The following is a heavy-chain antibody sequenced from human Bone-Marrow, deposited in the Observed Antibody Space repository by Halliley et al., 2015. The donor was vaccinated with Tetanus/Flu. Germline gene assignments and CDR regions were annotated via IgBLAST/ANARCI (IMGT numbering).Heavy chain of an antibody. Sequence: QLVQSGAEVKKPGESLRISCKAFGYRFTSNYIGWVRQMPGKGLEWVGIIYPGDSDTRYSPSFEGHVTISADKSVNTAYLQWSRLRAWDAAKYYCARWAEEDYGMDVWGQGTTDSVSS. V-gene: IGHV5-51*01. CDR2: IYPGDSDT. CDR1: GYRFTSNY. CDR3: ARWAEEDYGMDV. J-gene: IGHJ6*02.